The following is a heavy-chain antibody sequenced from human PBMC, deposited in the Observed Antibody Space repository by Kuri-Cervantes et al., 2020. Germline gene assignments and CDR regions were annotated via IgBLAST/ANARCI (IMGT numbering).Heavy chain of an antibody. V-gene: IGHV4-30-2*01. CDR1: GGSISSGGYS. D-gene: IGHD3-22*01. J-gene: IGHJ4*02. Sequence: SCAVSGGSISSGGYSWSWIRQPPGKGLEWIGYIYHNGSTYYDPSLKSRVTISVDRSKNQFSLKLSSVTAADTAVYYCARDLGSGLDYWGQGTLVTVSS. CDR3: ARDLGSGLDY. CDR2: IYHNGST.